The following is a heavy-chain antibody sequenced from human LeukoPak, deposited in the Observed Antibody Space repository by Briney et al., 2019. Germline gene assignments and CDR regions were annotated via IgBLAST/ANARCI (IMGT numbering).Heavy chain of an antibody. J-gene: IGHJ6*02. CDR1: GGSISSYY. V-gene: IGHV4-59*01. CDR3: ARGRYSSGWYPNLGGYYYGMDV. CDR2: IYYSGST. Sequence: PSETLSLTCTVSGGSISSYYWSWIRQPPGKGLEWIGYIYYSGSTNYNPSLKSRVTISVDTSKNQFSLKLSSVTAADTAVYYCARGRYSSGWYPNLGGYYYGMDVWGQGTTVTVSS. D-gene: IGHD6-19*01.